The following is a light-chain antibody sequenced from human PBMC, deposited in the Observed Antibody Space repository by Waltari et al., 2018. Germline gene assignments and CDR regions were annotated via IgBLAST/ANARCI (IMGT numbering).Light chain of an antibody. V-gene: IGLV1-40*01. CDR3: QSYDTSLSVV. CDR2: GTN. Sequence: QSVLTQPPSVSGAPAQRVTISCTGSGPNIGAGYAVHWYRQLPGKAPTLLIYGTNTRPLGVPDRFFGSQSGTSASLAIVGLQADDEADYYCQSYDTSLSVVFGGGTKLTVL. J-gene: IGLJ2*01. CDR1: GPNIGAGYA.